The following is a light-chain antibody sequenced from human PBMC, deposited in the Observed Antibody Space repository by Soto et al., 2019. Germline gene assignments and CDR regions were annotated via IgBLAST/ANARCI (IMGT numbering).Light chain of an antibody. Sequence: EIVMTQSPATLSVSPGERATLSCRASQSVSSNLAWYQQKPGQAPRLLMYGASTRATGIPARFSGSGSGTEFTLTISSLQSEDFAVYYCQHYNNWPPWTFGQGTKLEIK. J-gene: IGKJ1*01. CDR3: QHYNNWPPWT. V-gene: IGKV3-15*01. CDR2: GAS. CDR1: QSVSSN.